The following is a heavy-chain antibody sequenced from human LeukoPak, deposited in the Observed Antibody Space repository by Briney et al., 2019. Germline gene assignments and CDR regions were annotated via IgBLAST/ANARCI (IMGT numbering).Heavy chain of an antibody. CDR3: AGRTFGLLWFREFDY. Sequence: SSETLSLTCAVYGGSFSGSYWSWIRQPPGKGLEWIGEVYHSGVTNYNPSLKSRVTISVDTSKNQFSLHLSSATAADTAVYYCAGRTFGLLWFREFDYWGQGTLVTVSS. V-gene: IGHV4-34*01. J-gene: IGHJ4*02. CDR1: GGSFSGSY. D-gene: IGHD3-10*01. CDR2: VYHSGVT.